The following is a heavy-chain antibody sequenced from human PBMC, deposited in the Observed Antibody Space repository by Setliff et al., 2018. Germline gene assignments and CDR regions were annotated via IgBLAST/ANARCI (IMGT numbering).Heavy chain of an antibody. CDR3: ARAGDAAAGRKGVFEY. CDR2: TNPGGGST. J-gene: IGHJ4*02. CDR1: GYTFIRYY. Sequence: ASVKVSCKASGYTFIRYYMYWVRQAPGQGPAWMGTTNPGGGSTSYAERFQDRITLTRNTSTSTIYMEMSSLTSEDTAMYYCARAGDAAAGRKGVFEYWGQGSLVTVSS. D-gene: IGHD6-13*01. V-gene: IGHV1-46*01.